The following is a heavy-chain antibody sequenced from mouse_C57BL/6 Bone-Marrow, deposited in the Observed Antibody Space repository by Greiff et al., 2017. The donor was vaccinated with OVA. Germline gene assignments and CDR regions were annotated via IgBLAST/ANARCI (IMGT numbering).Heavy chain of an antibody. D-gene: IGHD1-1*01. CDR3: ARGYGSRGPPWFAY. V-gene: IGHV1-75*01. CDR1: GYTFTDYY. Sequence: QVQLKESGPELVKPGASVKISCKASGYTFTDYYINWVKQRPGQGLEWIGWIFPGSGSSYYNEKFKGKATLTVDKSSSTAYMLLSSLTSEDSAVYFCARGYGSRGPPWFAYWGQGTLVTVSA. J-gene: IGHJ3*01. CDR2: IFPGSGSS.